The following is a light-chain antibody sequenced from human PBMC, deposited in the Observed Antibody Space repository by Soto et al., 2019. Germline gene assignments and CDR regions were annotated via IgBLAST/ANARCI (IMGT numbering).Light chain of an antibody. V-gene: IGKV3-20*01. J-gene: IGKJ1*01. CDR3: QQYGSSSWT. CDR1: QSVSSSY. CDR2: GAS. Sequence: EIVVTPSPSTPSFSPWEKATLSCRGSQSVSSSYFAWYQQRFGQAPRLLIYGASSRATVIPDRFSGSGSGTDFTLTISRLEPEDFAVYYCQQYGSSSWTFGQGTKVDIK.